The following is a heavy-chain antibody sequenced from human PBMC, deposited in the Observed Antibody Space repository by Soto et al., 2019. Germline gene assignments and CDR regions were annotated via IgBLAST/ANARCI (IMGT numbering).Heavy chain of an antibody. D-gene: IGHD2-2*01. Sequence: QVQLQESGPGLVKPSQTLSLTCTVSGGSISSGGYYWSWIRQHPGKGLEWIGYIYYSGSTYYNPSLKSRFTISVDTSKNQFSLKLSSVTAADTAVYYCARGHPDIVVVPADNGAPFDIWGQGTMVTVSS. CDR2: IYYSGST. CDR1: GGSISSGGYY. CDR3: ARGHPDIVVVPADNGAPFDI. V-gene: IGHV4-31*03. J-gene: IGHJ3*02.